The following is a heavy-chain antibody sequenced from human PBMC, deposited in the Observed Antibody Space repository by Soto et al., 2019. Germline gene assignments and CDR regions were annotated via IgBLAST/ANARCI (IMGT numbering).Heavy chain of an antibody. D-gene: IGHD1-20*01. J-gene: IGHJ6*02. CDR3: ARGIRITGANGTNDYGLDV. CDR1: GGTFSSYA. V-gene: IGHV1-69*06. Sequence: QVPLVQSGAEVKKPGSSVEVSCKAVGGTFSSYAISWGRQAPGQGLEWMGGITPIFGTPNYAQKFQGRITVSADRSSSTVYMELSSLRSEDTAIYYCARGIRITGANGTNDYGLDVWGQGTTVTVSS. CDR2: ITPIFGTP.